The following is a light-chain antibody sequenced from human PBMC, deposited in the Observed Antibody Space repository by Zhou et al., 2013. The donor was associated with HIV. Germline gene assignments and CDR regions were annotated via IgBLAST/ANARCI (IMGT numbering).Light chain of an antibody. CDR2: DAS. Sequence: EIVLTQSPGTLSLSPGERATLSCWASQSISSNLAWYQQKPGQAPRLLVFDASNRATGIPAKFSGSGSGTDFALTISRLEPEDFAVYYCQQYDDSRASFGRGTKLEI. CDR1: QSISSN. J-gene: IGKJ2*03. V-gene: IGKV3-20*01. CDR3: QQYDDSRAS.